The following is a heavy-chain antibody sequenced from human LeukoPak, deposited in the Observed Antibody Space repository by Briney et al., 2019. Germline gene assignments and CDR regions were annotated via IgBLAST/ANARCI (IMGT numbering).Heavy chain of an antibody. Sequence: GASLRLSCAAAGFTFDSYAMTWVRQAPGKGLEWVSTVTASGAGTYFADSVKGRFTISRDNSKNTLYLQLNSLRAEDTAIYYCANNGGVAVAGSFDNWGQGTLVTVSS. CDR3: ANNGGVAVAGSFDN. CDR1: GFTFDSYA. J-gene: IGHJ4*02. D-gene: IGHD6-19*01. V-gene: IGHV3-23*01. CDR2: VTASGAGT.